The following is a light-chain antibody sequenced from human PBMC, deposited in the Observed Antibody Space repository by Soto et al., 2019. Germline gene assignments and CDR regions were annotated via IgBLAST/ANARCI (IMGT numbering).Light chain of an antibody. Sequence: QSALTQPASVSGFLGQSITMSCTGSSSDVGTFNLVSWFQQHPGKAPKLLIFEGTKRPSGVSDRFSGSKSGNTASLTISGLQAEDEADYHCCSYAGTRPSWVFGTGTKLTVL. CDR2: EGT. CDR3: CSYAGTRPSWV. V-gene: IGLV2-23*01. J-gene: IGLJ1*01. CDR1: SSDVGTFNL.